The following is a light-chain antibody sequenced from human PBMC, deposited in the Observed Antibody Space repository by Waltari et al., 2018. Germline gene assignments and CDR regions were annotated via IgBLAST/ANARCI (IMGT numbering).Light chain of an antibody. CDR1: SSDVGIYNY. CDR2: YVP. Sequence: QSALTQPRSVSGSPGQSVPISCTGTSSDVGIYNYVSCNRQFPGEAPKLIILYVPNRPAGVPGRFSGSKSGDTACLTISGLQSDDEADYYCCSYAGRYTFEGYVFGGVTGVTVL. CDR3: CSYAGRYTFEGYV. J-gene: IGLJ2*01. V-gene: IGLV2-11*01.